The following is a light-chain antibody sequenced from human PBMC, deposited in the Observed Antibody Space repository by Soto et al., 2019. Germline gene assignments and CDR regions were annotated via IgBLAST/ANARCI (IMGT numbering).Light chain of an antibody. CDR2: DAS. CDR1: QSVSSY. CDR3: QQRRNWPPYT. Sequence: EIVLTQSPATLSLSPGERATLSCRASQSVSSYLAWYQQKPGQAPTLLIYDASNRATGIPARFSGSGSGTDFTLAISSLEPEDFAVYYCQQRRNWPPYTFGQGTKLEIK. V-gene: IGKV3-11*01. J-gene: IGKJ2*01.